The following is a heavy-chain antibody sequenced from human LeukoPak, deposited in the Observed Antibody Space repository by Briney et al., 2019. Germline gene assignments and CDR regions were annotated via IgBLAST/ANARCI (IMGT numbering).Heavy chain of an antibody. D-gene: IGHD2/OR15-2a*01. CDR1: GASISSYY. V-gene: IGHV4-59*08. CDR2: IYYSGNT. J-gene: IGHJ4*02. CDR3: AGHHPRNTVDF. Sequence: PSETLSLTCTVSGASISSYYWSWIRQPPGKGLEWIGYIYYSGNTNYNPSLKSRVTISLDTSKNQFSLKLSSVTAADTAVYYCAGHHPRNTVDFWGQGTLVTVSS.